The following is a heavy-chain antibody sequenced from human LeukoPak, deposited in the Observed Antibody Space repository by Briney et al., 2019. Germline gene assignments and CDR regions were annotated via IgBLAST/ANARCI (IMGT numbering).Heavy chain of an antibody. CDR3: ARLAAATGDVS. J-gene: IGHJ5*02. CDR2: LFYSGPT. Sequence: PETLSLTCTVSGGSISSNTYYWGWIRQPPGKGLEWIGGLFYSGPTYYNRSLKSRVTISVDTSKNQFSLNLNSVTAADTAVFYCARLAAATGDVSWGQGTLVTVSS. D-gene: IGHD6-13*01. CDR1: GGSISSNTYY. V-gene: IGHV4-39*01.